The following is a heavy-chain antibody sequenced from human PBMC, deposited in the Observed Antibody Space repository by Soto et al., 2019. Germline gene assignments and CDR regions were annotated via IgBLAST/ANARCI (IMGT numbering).Heavy chain of an antibody. CDR2: ISGIGCST. CDR1: GFTFSSYA. D-gene: IGHD4-17*01. J-gene: IGHJ3*02. CDR3: AKASDYLWHDAVDI. V-gene: IGHV3-23*01. Sequence: GGSLRLSCAASGFTFSSYAMSWVRQAPGKGLEWVSAISGIGCSTYYAASVKGRFTISRDNSNNSLYLQMNSLRAEDTDVYYYAKASDYLWHDAVDIWGQGTMVTVSS.